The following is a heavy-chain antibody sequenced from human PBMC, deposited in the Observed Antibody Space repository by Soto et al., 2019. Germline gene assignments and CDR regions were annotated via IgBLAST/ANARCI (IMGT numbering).Heavy chain of an antibody. V-gene: IGHV3-23*01. CDR2: ISGSGGST. Sequence: EVQLLESGGGLVQPGGSLRLSCAASGFTFSSYAMSWVRQAPGKGLEWVSAISGSGGSTYYADSVKGRFTISRDNSKNRLYLQMNSLRAEDTAVYYYAKDGGRDIVVVPAAQASYYYYGMDVWGQGTTVTVSS. CDR1: GFTFSSYA. J-gene: IGHJ6*02. CDR3: AKDGGRDIVVVPAAQASYYYYGMDV. D-gene: IGHD2-2*01.